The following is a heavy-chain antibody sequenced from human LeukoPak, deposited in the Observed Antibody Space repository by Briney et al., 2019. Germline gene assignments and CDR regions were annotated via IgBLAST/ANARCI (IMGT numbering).Heavy chain of an antibody. CDR1: GFTFSSYG. CDR2: IWYDGSNK. CDR3: AKDLAGYSGYDYNY. D-gene: IGHD5-12*01. J-gene: IGHJ4*02. Sequence: GGSLRLSCAASGFTFSSYGMHWVRQAPGKGLEWVAVIWYDGSNKYYADSVKGRFTISRDNSKDTLYLQMNSLRAEDTAVYYCAKDLAGYSGYDYNYWGQGTLVTVSS. V-gene: IGHV3-33*06.